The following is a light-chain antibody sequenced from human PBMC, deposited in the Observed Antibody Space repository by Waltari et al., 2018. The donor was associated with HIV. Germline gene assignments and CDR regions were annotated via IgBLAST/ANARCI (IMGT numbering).Light chain of an antibody. J-gene: IGKJ1*01. V-gene: IGKV3D-7*01. CDR3: QQDDNLPWT. CDR2: GAS. Sequence: EIVMTQSPATLSLSPGERATLSCRASQSVSSSYLSWYQQRSGQTPRLLIYGASTRATGIPARFSGSGSGTDFTLTISSLQPEDFAVYYCQQDDNLPWTFGQGTNVEIK. CDR1: QSVSSSY.